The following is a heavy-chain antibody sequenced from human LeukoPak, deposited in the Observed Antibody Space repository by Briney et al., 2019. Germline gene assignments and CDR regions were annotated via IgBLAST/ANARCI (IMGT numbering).Heavy chain of an antibody. D-gene: IGHD3-10*01. Sequence: SETLSLTCAVYGGSFSGYYWSWIRQPPGKGLEWIGEINHSGSTNYNPSLKSRVTISVDTSKNQFSLKLSSVTAADTAVYYCARRSPNYYGSGSYYKLSYFDYWGQGTLVTVSS. V-gene: IGHV4-34*01. J-gene: IGHJ4*02. CDR3: ARRSPNYYGSGSYYKLSYFDY. CDR1: GGSFSGYY. CDR2: INHSGST.